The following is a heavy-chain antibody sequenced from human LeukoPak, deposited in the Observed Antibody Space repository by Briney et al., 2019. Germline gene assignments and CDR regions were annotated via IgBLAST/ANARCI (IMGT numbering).Heavy chain of an antibody. V-gene: IGHV4-61*02. CDR2: IYTSGST. Sequence: SQTLSLTCTVSGGSISSGSYYWSWIRQPAGKGLEWIGRIYTSGSTNYNPSLKSRVTISVDTSKNQFSLKLSSVTAADTAVYYCARCIVGATLFDYWGQGTLVTVSS. CDR1: GGSISSGSYY. D-gene: IGHD1-26*01. J-gene: IGHJ4*02. CDR3: ARCIVGATLFDY.